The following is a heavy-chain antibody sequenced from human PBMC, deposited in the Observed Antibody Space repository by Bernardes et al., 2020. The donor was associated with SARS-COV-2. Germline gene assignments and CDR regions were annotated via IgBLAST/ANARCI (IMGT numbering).Heavy chain of an antibody. CDR3: ASENYGDLVTENWFDP. J-gene: IGHJ5*02. D-gene: IGHD4-17*01. V-gene: IGHV1-2*02. CDR2: INPNSGGT. CDR1: GYTFTGYY. Sequence: ASMKVSCKASGYTFTGYYMHWVRQAPGQGLEWMGWINPNSGGTNYAQKFQGRVTMTRDTSISTAYMELSRLRSDDTAVYYCASENYGDLVTENWFDPWGQGTLVTVSS.